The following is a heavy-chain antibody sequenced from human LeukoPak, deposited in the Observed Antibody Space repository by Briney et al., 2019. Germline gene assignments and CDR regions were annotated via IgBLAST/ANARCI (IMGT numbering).Heavy chain of an antibody. J-gene: IGHJ4*02. CDR1: GFTVSSNY. Sequence: GGSLRLSCAASGFTVSSNYMSWVRQAPGKGLEWVSVIYSGGSTYYADSVKGRFTISRDNSKNTLYLQMNSLRAEDTAVYYCARGLEQQLVKKNDYWGREPWSPSPQ. CDR2: IYSGGST. V-gene: IGHV3-66*02. D-gene: IGHD6-13*01. CDR3: ARGLEQQLVKKNDY.